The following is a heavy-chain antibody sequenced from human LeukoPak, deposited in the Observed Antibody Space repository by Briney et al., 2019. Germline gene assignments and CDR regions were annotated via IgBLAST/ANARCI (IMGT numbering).Heavy chain of an antibody. V-gene: IGHV2-5*02. CDR3: VHRTMVTSVDH. CDR2: IYGDDDK. D-gene: IGHD4-17*01. Sequence: SGPTLVNPTQTLTLTCTFSGFSLNINTVAVGWVRQPPGQALEWLTFIYGDDDKRYSPPLASRLTITKDTFKNQVVLTMTDMDYVDTATYYCVHRTMVTSVDHWGQGTLVTVST. J-gene: IGHJ4*02. CDR1: GFSLNINTVA.